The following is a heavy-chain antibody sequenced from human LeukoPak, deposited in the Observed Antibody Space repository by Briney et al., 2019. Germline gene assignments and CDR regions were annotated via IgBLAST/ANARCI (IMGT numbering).Heavy chain of an antibody. J-gene: IGHJ4*02. CDR2: IYIDGTT. Sequence: GGFLRLSCAASGFIVSHNYMTWVRQAPGKGLEWISVIYIDGTTYYADSVKGRFTISRDQANNTLYLQMNTLRDEDTAVYYCARGPRYSFYWGQGTLVSVSS. CDR1: GFIVSHNY. V-gene: IGHV3-53*01. D-gene: IGHD6-13*01. CDR3: ARGPRYSFY.